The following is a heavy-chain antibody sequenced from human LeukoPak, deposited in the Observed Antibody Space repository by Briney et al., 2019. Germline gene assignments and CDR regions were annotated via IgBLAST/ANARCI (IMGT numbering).Heavy chain of an antibody. CDR1: GFTFSSYG. CDR3: ARFRSGWYMAS. J-gene: IGHJ4*02. D-gene: IGHD6-19*01. V-gene: IGHV3-33*01. CDR2: ILNDGSKP. Sequence: PGGPLRLSCAASGFTFSSYGVLWVRQAPGKGLEGLAVILNDGSKPSYPDSVKGPFTISRDDSKNTLYLQMNSLSAEDTAVYYCARFRSGWYMASWGEGTLVTVSS.